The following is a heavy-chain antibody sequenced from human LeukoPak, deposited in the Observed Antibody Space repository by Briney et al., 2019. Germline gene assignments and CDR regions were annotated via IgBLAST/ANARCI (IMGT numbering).Heavy chain of an antibody. J-gene: IGHJ4*02. CDR2: ISGSGATT. D-gene: IGHD1-26*01. Sequence: PGGSLRLSCAASGFTFSSYAMSWVRQAPGKGLEWVSAISGSGATTYYTDSVKGRFTISRDNSKITLYLQMDSLRAEDTAVYYCAREYGSFDYWGQGTLVTVSS. V-gene: IGHV3-23*01. CDR3: AREYGSFDY. CDR1: GFTFSSYA.